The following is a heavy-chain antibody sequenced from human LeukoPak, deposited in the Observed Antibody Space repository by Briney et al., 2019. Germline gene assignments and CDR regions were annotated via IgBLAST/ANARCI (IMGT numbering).Heavy chain of an antibody. D-gene: IGHD2-8*01. CDR3: VEDAWPRNGIFDPFDI. CDR2: VGGDDAT. J-gene: IGHJ3*02. V-gene: IGHV3-23*01. CDR1: GFTFRDYA. Sequence: GGSLRLSCAASGFTFRDYAMNWVRQAPGKGLEWVSHVGGDDATFYTDSVKDRFTISRDNSKSTLSLQMNNLRLEDTALYYCVEDAWPRNGIFDPFDIWGQGTLVTVSS.